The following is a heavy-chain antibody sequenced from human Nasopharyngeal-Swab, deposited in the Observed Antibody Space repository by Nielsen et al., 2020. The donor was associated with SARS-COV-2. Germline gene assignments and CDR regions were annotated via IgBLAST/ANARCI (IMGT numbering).Heavy chain of an antibody. D-gene: IGHD6-6*01. Sequence: VRQAPGKGLEWAAVISYDGSNKYYADSVKGRFTISRDNSKNTLYLQMNSLRAEDTAVYYCARVSSSSTTNWFDPWGQGTLVTVSS. V-gene: IGHV3-30*03. J-gene: IGHJ5*02. CDR2: ISYDGSNK. CDR3: ARVSSSSTTNWFDP.